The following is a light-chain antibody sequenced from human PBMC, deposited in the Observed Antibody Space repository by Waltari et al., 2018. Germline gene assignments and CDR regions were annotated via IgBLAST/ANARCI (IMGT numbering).Light chain of an antibody. CDR2: EVS. Sequence: QPALTKPAPVSGSPGQSTTIPGPGTSGEFGGYTFASWYQQHPGKAPKLMIYEVSKRPSGVSNRFSGSKSGNTASLTISGLQAEDEADYYCCSYAGSSTLFGTGTKVTVL. CDR3: CSYAGSSTL. CDR1: SGEFGGYTF. J-gene: IGLJ1*01. V-gene: IGLV2-23*02.